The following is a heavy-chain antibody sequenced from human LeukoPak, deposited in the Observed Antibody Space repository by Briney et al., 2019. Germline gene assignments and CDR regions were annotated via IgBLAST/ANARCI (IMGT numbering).Heavy chain of an antibody. CDR2: IDPNSGGT. D-gene: IGHD3-10*01. Sequence: ASVKVSCKASGYTFTGYYMHWVRQAPGQGLEWMGWIDPNSGGTNYAQKFQGRVTMTRDTSISTAYMELSRLRSDDTAVYYCARALRSYYYGSGNHQRCWGQGTLVNVSS. V-gene: IGHV1-2*02. CDR3: ARALRSYYYGSGNHQRC. CDR1: GYTFTGYY. J-gene: IGHJ4*02.